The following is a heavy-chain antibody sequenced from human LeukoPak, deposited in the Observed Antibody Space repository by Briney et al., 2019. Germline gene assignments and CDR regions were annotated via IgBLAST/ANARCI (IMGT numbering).Heavy chain of an antibody. Sequence: GASVKVSCKASGYTFTSYDINWVRQATGQGLEWMGWMNPNSGNTGYAQKFQGRVTMTRNTSISTAYMELSSLRSEDTAVYYCARGPPVTTVVTFYYYGMDVWGQGTTVTVSS. V-gene: IGHV1-8*01. CDR3: ARGPPVTTVVTFYYYGMDV. CDR1: GYTFTSYD. D-gene: IGHD4-23*01. CDR2: MNPNSGNT. J-gene: IGHJ6*02.